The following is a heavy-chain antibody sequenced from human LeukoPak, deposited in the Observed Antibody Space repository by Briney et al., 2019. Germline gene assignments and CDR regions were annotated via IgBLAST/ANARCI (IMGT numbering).Heavy chain of an antibody. J-gene: IGHJ4*02. CDR1: GFTFSSFW. D-gene: IGHD2-15*01. Sequence: PGGSLRLSCAASGFTFSSFWMYWVRQAPGKGLVWVSRINSDGGSTTYADSVKGRFTISRDNAKNTVYLQMNSLRAEDTAVYYCAREKCTGGTCYSIVDFWGQGTLVTVSS. V-gene: IGHV3-74*01. CDR3: AREKCTGGTCYSIVDF. CDR2: INSDGGST.